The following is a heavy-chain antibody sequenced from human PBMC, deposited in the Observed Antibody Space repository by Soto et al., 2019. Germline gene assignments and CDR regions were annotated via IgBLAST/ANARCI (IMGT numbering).Heavy chain of an antibody. V-gene: IGHV1-18*01. CDR1: GYTFTSYG. D-gene: IGHD1-1*01. J-gene: IGHJ4*02. Sequence: ASVKVSCKASGYTFTSYGISWVRQAPGQGLEWMGWISAYNGNTNYAQKLQGRVTMTTDTSTSTAYMELRSLRSDDTAVYYCARYVAVPQLAKAIYYFDYWGQGTLVTVSS. CDR2: ISAYNGNT. CDR3: ARYVAVPQLAKAIYYFDY.